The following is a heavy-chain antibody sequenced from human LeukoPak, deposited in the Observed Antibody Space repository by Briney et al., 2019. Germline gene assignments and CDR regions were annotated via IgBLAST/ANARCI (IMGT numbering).Heavy chain of an antibody. CDR2: IYYSGST. CDR1: GGSISSYY. V-gene: IGHV4-59*08. Sequence: SETLSLTCTVSGGSISSYYWSWIRQPPGKGLEWIGYIYYSGSTNYNPSLRSRVTISVDTSKNQFSLKLSSVTAADTAVYYCARHKAVAKYFQHWGQGTLVTVSS. CDR3: ARHKAVAKYFQH. J-gene: IGHJ1*01.